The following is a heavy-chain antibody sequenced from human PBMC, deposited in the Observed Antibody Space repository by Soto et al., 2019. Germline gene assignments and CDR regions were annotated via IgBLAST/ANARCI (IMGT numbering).Heavy chain of an antibody. CDR3: ARSLYSNYNTYYYYGMDV. J-gene: IGHJ6*02. D-gene: IGHD4-4*01. Sequence: GASVTVSCKASGGTFSSYAISWVRQAPGQGLEGMGGIIPIFGKANYAQKFQGRVTITADESTSTAYMELSSLRSEDTAVHYCARSLYSNYNTYYYYGMDVWGQGTTVTVSS. CDR1: GGTFSSYA. CDR2: IIPIFGKA. V-gene: IGHV1-69*13.